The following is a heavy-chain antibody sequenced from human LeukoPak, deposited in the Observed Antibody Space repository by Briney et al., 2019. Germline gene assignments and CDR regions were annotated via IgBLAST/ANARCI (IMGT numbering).Heavy chain of an antibody. CDR3: ARDIEPVRDFWSGFYDY. CDR2: INPNSGGT. D-gene: IGHD3-3*01. J-gene: IGHJ4*02. Sequence: GASVKVSCKASGYTFTGYYMHWVRQAPGQGLEWMGWINPNSGGTNYAQKFQGRVTMTRDTSISTAYMELSRLRSDDTAVYYCARDIEPVRDFWSGFYDYWGQGTLVTVSS. CDR1: GYTFTGYY. V-gene: IGHV1-2*02.